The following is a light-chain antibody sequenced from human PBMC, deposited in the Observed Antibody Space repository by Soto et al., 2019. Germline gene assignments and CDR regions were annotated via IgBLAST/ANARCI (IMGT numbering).Light chain of an antibody. CDR1: QTISIY. CDR2: AAS. CDR3: QQSYKTPYT. V-gene: IGKV1-39*01. J-gene: IGKJ2*01. Sequence: DIQMTQSPSSLSASVGDRVTITCRASQTISIYLNWYQQKPGEAPKLLIYAASSLQSGVPSRFSGSGSGTEFTLTISSLQPEDFATYYCQQSYKTPYTFGQGTKLEIK.